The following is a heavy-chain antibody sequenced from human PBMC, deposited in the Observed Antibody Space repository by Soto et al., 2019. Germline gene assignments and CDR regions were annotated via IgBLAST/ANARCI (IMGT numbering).Heavy chain of an antibody. Sequence: XGSLRPSCSAAGFTFSSHWMIWVRQAPGKGLEWVANIKQDGSEKYYVDSVKGRFTISRDNAKNSLYLQMNSLRAEDTAVYYCAREREYSSSSGNYYYGMDVWGQGTTVTVSS. V-gene: IGHV3-7*03. CDR1: GFTFSSHW. J-gene: IGHJ6*02. D-gene: IGHD6-6*01. CDR2: IKQDGSEK. CDR3: AREREYSSSSGNYYYGMDV.